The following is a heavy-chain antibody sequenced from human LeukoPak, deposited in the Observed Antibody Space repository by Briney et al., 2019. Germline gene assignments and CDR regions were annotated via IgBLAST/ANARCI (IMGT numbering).Heavy chain of an antibody. CDR3: ASSLYLPPYFDN. D-gene: IGHD3-16*02. Sequence: SETLSLTCAVYGGSFSGYYWSWIRQPPGKGLEWIGEINHSGSTNYNPSLKSRVTISVDTSKNQFSLKLGSVTAADTAVYYCASSLYLPPYFDNWGQGTLVSVSS. J-gene: IGHJ4*02. CDR2: INHSGST. V-gene: IGHV4-34*01. CDR1: GGSFSGYY.